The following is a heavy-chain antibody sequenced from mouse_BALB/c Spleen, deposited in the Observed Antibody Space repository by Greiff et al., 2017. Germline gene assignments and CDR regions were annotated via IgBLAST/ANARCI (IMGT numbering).Heavy chain of an antibody. V-gene: IGHV1-69*02. D-gene: IGHD3-1*01. J-gene: IGHJ1*01. CDR1: GYTFTSYW. CDR2: IDPSDSYT. CDR3: ARGEGYSWYFDV. Sequence: QVQLQQPGAELVKPGASVKLSCKASGYTFTSYWMHWVKQRPGQGLEWIGEIDPSDSYTNNNQKFKGKATLTVDKSSSTAYMQLSSLTSEDSAVYYCARGEGYSWYFDVWGAGTTVTVSS.